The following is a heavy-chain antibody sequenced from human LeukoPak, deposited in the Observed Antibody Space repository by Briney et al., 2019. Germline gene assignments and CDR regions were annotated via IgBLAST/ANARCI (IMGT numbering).Heavy chain of an antibody. CDR1: GYTFTSYG. CDR2: ISAYNGNT. V-gene: IGHV1-18*01. Sequence: ASVKVSCKASGYTFTSYGISWVRQAPGQGLEWMGWISAYNGNTNYAQKLQGRVTMTTDTSTSTAYMELRSLRSDDTAVYYCARVVSSALLTYYFDYWGQRTLVTVSS. CDR3: ARVVSSALLTYYFDY. D-gene: IGHD1-26*01. J-gene: IGHJ4*02.